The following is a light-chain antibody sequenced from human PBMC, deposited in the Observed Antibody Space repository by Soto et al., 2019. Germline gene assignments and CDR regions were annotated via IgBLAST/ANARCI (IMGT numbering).Light chain of an antibody. Sequence: EIVMTQSPGTLSVSPGETATLSCRACECVTTNFAWYQQKSGQSPRLLIYGASARALGIPARFSGSGSGTEFSFTVTSLQSEDFAVYYCQQYDQWPITFGQGTRLEIK. CDR2: GAS. CDR3: QQYDQWPIT. CDR1: ECVTTN. J-gene: IGKJ5*01. V-gene: IGKV3-15*01.